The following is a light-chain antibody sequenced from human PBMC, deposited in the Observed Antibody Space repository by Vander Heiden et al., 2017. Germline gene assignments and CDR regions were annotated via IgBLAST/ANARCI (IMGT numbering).Light chain of an antibody. J-gene: IGKJ4*01. V-gene: IGKV3-11*01. CDR1: QSVSSY. CDR2: DAS. CDR3: QQSSNWSLT. Sequence: EIVLTHSPATLSLSPGERATPSCRASQSVSSYLAWYQQKPGQAPRLLIYDASNRATGIPARFSGSGSGTDFTLTISSLEPEDFAVYYCQQSSNWSLTFGGGTKVEIK.